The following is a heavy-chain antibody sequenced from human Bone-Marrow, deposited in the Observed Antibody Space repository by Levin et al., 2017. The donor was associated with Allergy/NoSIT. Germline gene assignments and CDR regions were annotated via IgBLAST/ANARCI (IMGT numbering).Heavy chain of an antibody. D-gene: IGHD6-13*01. CDR2: IYYSGST. V-gene: IGHV4-59*01. Sequence: SETLSLTCTVSGGSINNYYWSWIRQPPGKGLEWIGYIYYSGSTNYNPSLKSRVTISVDTSKNQFSLKLSSVTAADTAVYYCARSKYSSPPYYFDYWGQGTLVTVSS. J-gene: IGHJ4*02. CDR1: GGSINNYY. CDR3: ARSKYSSPPYYFDY.